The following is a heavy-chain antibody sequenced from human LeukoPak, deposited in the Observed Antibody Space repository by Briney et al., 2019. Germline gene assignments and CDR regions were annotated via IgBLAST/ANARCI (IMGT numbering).Heavy chain of an antibody. CDR2: TYYRSKWYN. CDR3: ARSVRYPRSNYFDY. D-gene: IGHD3-9*01. CDR1: GGSVSSAA. V-gene: IGHV6-1*01. J-gene: IGHJ4*02. Sequence: RSQTLSLTCAISGGSVSSAAWNWIRQSPSRGLEWLGRTYYRSKWYNDYAVSVKSRITINPDTSKNQFSLQLNSVTPEDTAVYYCARSVRYPRSNYFDYWGQGTLVTVSS.